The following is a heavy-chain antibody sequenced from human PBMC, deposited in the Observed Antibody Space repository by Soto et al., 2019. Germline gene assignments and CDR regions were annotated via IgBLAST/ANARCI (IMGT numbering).Heavy chain of an antibody. V-gene: IGHV1-69*02. D-gene: IGHD6-19*01. CDR1: GGTFSSYT. J-gene: IGHJ4*02. CDR3: AGAPGIAVAADY. CDR2: IIPILGIA. Sequence: QVQLVQSGAEVKKPGSSVKVSCNASGGTFSSYTISWVRQAPGQGLEWMGRIIPILGIANYAQKFQGRVTITADKSTSTAYMELSSLRSEDTAVYYCAGAPGIAVAADYWGQGTLVTVSS.